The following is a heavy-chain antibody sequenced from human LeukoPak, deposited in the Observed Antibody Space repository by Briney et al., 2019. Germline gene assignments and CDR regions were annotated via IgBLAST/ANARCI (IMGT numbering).Heavy chain of an antibody. CDR3: ARVRRIRYYMDV. V-gene: IGHV4-39*07. CDR1: GGSISSSSYY. Sequence: SETLSLTCTASGGSISSSSYYWGWIRQPPGKGLEWIGTIYYSGSTYYNPSLKSRVTISVDTSKNQFSLKLSSVTAADTAVYCCARVRRIRYYMDVWGKGTMVTVSS. CDR2: IYYSGST. J-gene: IGHJ6*03.